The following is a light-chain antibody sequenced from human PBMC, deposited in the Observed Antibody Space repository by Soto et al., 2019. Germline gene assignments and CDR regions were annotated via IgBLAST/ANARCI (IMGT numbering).Light chain of an antibody. CDR2: GAS. J-gene: IGKJ1*01. CDR3: QQYSSSPRT. V-gene: IGKV3-20*01. CDR1: QSISSNY. Sequence: NVLTQSPGTLSLSPGEGATLSCRASQSISSNYLAWYHQKPGQAPRLLLYGASSRATDIPDRFRGSGSGRGFVLNISRLKPEDFGMYYCQQYSSSPRTCGQGTKVEIK.